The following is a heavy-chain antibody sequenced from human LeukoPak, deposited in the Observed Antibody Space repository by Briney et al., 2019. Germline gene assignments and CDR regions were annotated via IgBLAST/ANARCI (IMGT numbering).Heavy chain of an antibody. V-gene: IGHV4-61*02. J-gene: IGHJ4*02. CDR1: GGSISSGSYY. CDR3: ASGYEATYYFDY. Sequence: SETLSLTCTVSGGSISSGSYYWSWIRQPAGKGLEWIGRIYTSGSTNYNPSLKSRVTISVDTSKNQFSLKLSSVTAADTAVYYCASGYEATYYFDYWGQGTLVTVSS. D-gene: IGHD5-12*01. CDR2: IYTSGST.